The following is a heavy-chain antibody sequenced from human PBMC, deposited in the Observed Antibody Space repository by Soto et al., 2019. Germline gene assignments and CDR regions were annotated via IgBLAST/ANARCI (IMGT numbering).Heavy chain of an antibody. Sequence: GGSLRLSCTVSGFMFEDFAMHWVRQAPGQGLEWVSGVNWNGVNKGYAESVLGRFTISRDNAKKSLYLDMNYLRPEDTALYFCAKDVDRLGELWGYFQSWGQGTMVTVSS. J-gene: IGHJ1*01. CDR2: VNWNGVNK. CDR1: GFMFEDFA. CDR3: AKDVDRLGELWGYFQS. D-gene: IGHD3-16*01. V-gene: IGHV3-9*01.